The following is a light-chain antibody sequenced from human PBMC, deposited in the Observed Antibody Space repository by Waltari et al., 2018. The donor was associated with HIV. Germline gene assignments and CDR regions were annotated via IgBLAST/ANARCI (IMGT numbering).Light chain of an antibody. V-gene: IGLV4-69*01. CDR1: SGHINYV. J-gene: IGLJ2*01. CDR3: QTWGTGIQV. Sequence: QVVLTQPPSASASLGASVKLTCTLSSGHINYVIAWHQQQPKKGPRFLRKLNSDGRPSKGDGIPDRFSGSISGAERYLTISSLQSEDEGDYFCQTWGTGIQVFGGGTRLTVL. CDR2: LNSDGRP.